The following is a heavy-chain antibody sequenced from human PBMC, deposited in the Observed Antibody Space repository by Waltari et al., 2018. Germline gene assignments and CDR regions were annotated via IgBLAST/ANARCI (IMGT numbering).Heavy chain of an antibody. V-gene: IGHV4-39*01. D-gene: IGHD2-21*02. CDR2: IYSSGNT. CDR1: GGSINSPNYY. Sequence: QLRLQESGPGLVKPSDTLSLTCTVSGGSINSPNYYWGWIRQHPGKGLEWIGSIYSSGNTYYNPSLKSRVTMSADTSKNQFSLKLSSVTAADTAVYYCARHQDWVVVSATWFDPWGQGTLVTVSS. J-gene: IGHJ5*02. CDR3: ARHQDWVVVSATWFDP.